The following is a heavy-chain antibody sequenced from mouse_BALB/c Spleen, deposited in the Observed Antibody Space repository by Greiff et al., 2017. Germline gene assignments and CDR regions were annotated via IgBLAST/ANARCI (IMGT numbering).Heavy chain of an antibody. V-gene: IGHV1-7*01. CDR3: ARYYYGSSWYFDV. D-gene: IGHD1-1*01. CDR2: INPSTGYT. CDR1: GYTFTSYW. J-gene: IGHJ1*01. Sequence: QVQLKESGAELAKPGASVKMSCKASGYTFTSYWMHWVKQRPGQGLEWIGYINPSTGYTEYNQKFKDKATLTADKSSSTAYMQLSSLTSEDSAVYYCARYYYGSSWYFDVWGAGTTVTVSS.